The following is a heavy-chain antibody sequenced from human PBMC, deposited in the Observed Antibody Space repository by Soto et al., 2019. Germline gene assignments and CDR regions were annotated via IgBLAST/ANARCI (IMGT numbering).Heavy chain of an antibody. CDR3: SRGHLKRWLQSDGLDP. CDR1: GFTVTSYW. Sequence: PGGSMRLSCAASGFTVTSYWVSWVRQATGKGLEWVANIKQDGSEKYYVDSVRGRFTISRDNAKNSLYLQMNSLRAEDTAVYYCSRGHLKRWLQSDGLDPWGQGTLVTVSS. CDR2: IKQDGSEK. V-gene: IGHV3-7*03. J-gene: IGHJ5*02. D-gene: IGHD4-4*01.